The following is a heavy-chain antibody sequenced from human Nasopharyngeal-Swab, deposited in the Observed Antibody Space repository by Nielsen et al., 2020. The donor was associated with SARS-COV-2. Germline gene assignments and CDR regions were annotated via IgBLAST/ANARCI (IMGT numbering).Heavy chain of an antibody. CDR3: ASAEGRTGYYYYIDV. V-gene: IGHV1-69*13. Sequence: SVKVSCKASGYTFSSYAISWVRQAPGQGLEWMGGIIPIFGTANYAQKFQGRVTITADESTSTAYMELSSLRSEDTAVYYCASAEGRTGYYYYIDVCGKGTTVTVSS. CDR1: GYTFSSYA. CDR2: IIPIFGTA. D-gene: IGHD3/OR15-3a*01. J-gene: IGHJ6*03.